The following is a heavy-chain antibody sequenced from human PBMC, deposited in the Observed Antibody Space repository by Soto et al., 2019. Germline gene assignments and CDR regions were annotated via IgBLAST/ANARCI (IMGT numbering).Heavy chain of an antibody. D-gene: IGHD3-3*01. CDR1: GFKFSCSA. CDR2: IGTSGRDT. J-gene: IGHJ4*02. Sequence: PGESLRLSCSASGFKFSCSAMHWVRQAPGKRPEYVSAIGTSGRDTYYADSVKGRFTISRDNSQNTVHLQMNSLRTEDTAVYYRLRDIFGVVIFDSWGQGTPVTVSS. V-gene: IGHV3-64D*06. CDR3: LRDIFGVVIFDS.